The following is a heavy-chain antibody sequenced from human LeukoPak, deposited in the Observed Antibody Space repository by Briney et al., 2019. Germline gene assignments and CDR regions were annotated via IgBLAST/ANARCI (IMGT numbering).Heavy chain of an antibody. V-gene: IGHV3-21*01. D-gene: IGHD7-27*01. Sequence: PGGSLRLSCAASGFTFSSYSMNWVRQAPGKGLEWVSSISSGSTYIYYADSVKGRFTITRDNAKNSLYLQMNSLRAEDTAAYYCARDALTGDPSPDAFDIWGQGTMVTVSS. J-gene: IGHJ3*02. CDR2: ISSGSTYI. CDR3: ARDALTGDPSPDAFDI. CDR1: GFTFSSYS.